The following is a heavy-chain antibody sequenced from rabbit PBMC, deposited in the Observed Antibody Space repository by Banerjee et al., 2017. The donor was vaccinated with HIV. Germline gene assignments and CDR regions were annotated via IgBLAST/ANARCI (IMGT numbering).Heavy chain of an antibody. CDR2: INTSSGNT. D-gene: IGHD4-1*01. V-gene: IGHV1S45*01. CDR1: GFTLSSYW. CDR3: ARDLAGVIGWNFGL. J-gene: IGHJ4*01. Sequence: QLEESGGGLVKPGGTLTLTCTASGFTLSSYWISWVRQAPGKGLEWIGCINTSSGNTVYASWAKGRFTISKTSSTTVTLQMTSLTAADTATYFCARDLAGVIGWNFGLWGPGTLVTVS.